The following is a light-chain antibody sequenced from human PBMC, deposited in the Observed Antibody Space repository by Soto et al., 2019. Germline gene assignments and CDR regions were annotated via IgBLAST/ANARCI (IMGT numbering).Light chain of an antibody. J-gene: IGLJ1*01. CDR1: SSDVGGYNY. V-gene: IGLV2-14*01. CDR2: EVS. CDR3: SSYTSSSTLV. Sequence: QSVLTQPASVSGSPGQSITISCTGTSSDVGGYNYVSWYQQHPGKAPKLMIYEVSNRPSGVSNRFSGSKSGNTASLTISGLQAEYEVDYYCSSYTSSSTLVFGTGTKVTVL.